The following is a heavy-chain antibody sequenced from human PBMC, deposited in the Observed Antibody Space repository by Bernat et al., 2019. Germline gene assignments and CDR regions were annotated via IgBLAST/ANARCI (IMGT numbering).Heavy chain of an antibody. V-gene: IGHV3-21*01. J-gene: IGHJ6*03. CDR3: ARVNSGWYGDYFYYYYMDV. CDR1: GFIFSTYD. CDR2: ISSSSTYI. Sequence: EVQLLESGGGLVKPGGSLRLSCAASGFIFSTYDMNWVRQAPGKGLEWVSSISSSSTYIYYADSMKGRFTISRDNAKNSLYLQMNSLRAEDTAVYYCARVNSGWYGDYFYYYYMDVWGKGTTVTVSS. D-gene: IGHD6-19*01.